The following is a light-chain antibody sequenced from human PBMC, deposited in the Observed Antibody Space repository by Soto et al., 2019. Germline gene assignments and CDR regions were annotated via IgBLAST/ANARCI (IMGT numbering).Light chain of an antibody. CDR2: AAS. CDR3: QQSYKMPS. V-gene: IGKV1-39*01. CDR1: QSISSY. Sequence: DIQMTQSPSSLSASVGDRVTITCRASQSISSYLNWYQQKPGKAPKLLIYAASSLQSGVPSRFSGSGSGTDFTLTISSLEPEDFGTYYCQQSYKMPSFGQGTRLEI. J-gene: IGKJ5*01.